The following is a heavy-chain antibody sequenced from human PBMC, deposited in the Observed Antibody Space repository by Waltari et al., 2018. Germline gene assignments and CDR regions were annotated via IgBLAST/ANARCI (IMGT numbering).Heavy chain of an antibody. CDR1: GGSISSSSYY. V-gene: IGHV4-39*01. Sequence: QLQLQESGPGLVKPSETLSLTCTVSGGSISSSSYYWGWIRQPPGKGLEWIGSNYYSGSTYYNPSLKSRVTISVATSKNQFFLKLSSVTAADTAVYYCGLYGSGSYSYWGQGTLVTVSS. J-gene: IGHJ4*02. CDR3: GLYGSGSYSY. CDR2: NYYSGST. D-gene: IGHD3-10*01.